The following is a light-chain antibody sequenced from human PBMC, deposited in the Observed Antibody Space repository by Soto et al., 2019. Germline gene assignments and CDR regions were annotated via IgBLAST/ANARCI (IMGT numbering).Light chain of an antibody. CDR1: SSDIGTYNF. CDR3: SSYAAPSTLV. J-gene: IGLJ3*02. V-gene: IGLV2-14*01. CDR2: EVS. Sequence: QSALTQPASVSGSPGQSITMSCTGSSSDIGTYNFVSWYQQHAGKAPRLILYEVSNRPSGVSSRFSGSKSGNSASLTISGLQPEDEAHYFCSSYAAPSTLVFGGGTKLTVL.